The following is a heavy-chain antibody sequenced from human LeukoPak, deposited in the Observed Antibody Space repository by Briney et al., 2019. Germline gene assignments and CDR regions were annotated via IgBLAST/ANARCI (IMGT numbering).Heavy chain of an antibody. V-gene: IGHV4-31*03. CDR3: ARGLASSMYYFDY. Sequence: PSQTLSLTCTVSGGSISSGGYYWSWIRQHPGKGLEWIGYIYYSGSTNYNPSLKSRVTISVDTSKNQFSLKLSSVTAADTAVYYCARGLASSMYYFDYWGQGTLVTVSS. J-gene: IGHJ4*02. CDR1: GGSISSGGYY. CDR2: IYYSGST. D-gene: IGHD2/OR15-2a*01.